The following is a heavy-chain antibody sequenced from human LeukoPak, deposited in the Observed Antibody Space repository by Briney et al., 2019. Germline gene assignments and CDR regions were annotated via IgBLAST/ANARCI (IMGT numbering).Heavy chain of an antibody. V-gene: IGHV4-34*01. CDR2: INLRGST. CDR1: GGSFNDYY. J-gene: IGHJ4*02. Sequence: SETLSLTCAVYGGSFNDYYWNWIRQPPGKGLEWIGEINLRGSTTYNPSLKSRVTISLDESKNQFSLKLSSVTAADTAVYYCARSVGATMDYWGQGTLVTVSS. CDR3: ARSVGATMDY. D-gene: IGHD1-26*01.